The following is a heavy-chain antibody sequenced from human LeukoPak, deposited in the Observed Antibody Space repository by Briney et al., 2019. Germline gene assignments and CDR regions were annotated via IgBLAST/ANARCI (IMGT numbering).Heavy chain of an antibody. Sequence: GGSLRLSCVASGFTFSSYNMNWVRQAPGKGLEWVSYISTSSSRIYYTDSVKGRFTISRDNAKNSLYLQLNSLRDEDTAVYYCTSWGDTTAEYFQRWGQGTLVTVSS. V-gene: IGHV3-48*02. CDR2: ISTSSSRI. CDR3: TSWGDTTAEYFQR. D-gene: IGHD2-21*02. CDR1: GFTFSSYN. J-gene: IGHJ1*01.